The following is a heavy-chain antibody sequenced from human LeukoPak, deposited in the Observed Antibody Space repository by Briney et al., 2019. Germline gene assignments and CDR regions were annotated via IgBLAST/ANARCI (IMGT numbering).Heavy chain of an antibody. CDR2: IYYSGST. V-gene: IGHV4-59*01. D-gene: IGHD4-17*01. CDR1: GGSISSYY. Sequence: SETLSLTCTVSGGSISSYYWSWIRQPPGKGLEWIGYIYYSGSTNYNPSLKSRVTISVDTSKNQFSLKLSSVTAADTAVYYCASYGDYHSLDYWGQGTLVTVSS. CDR3: ASYGDYHSLDY. J-gene: IGHJ4*02.